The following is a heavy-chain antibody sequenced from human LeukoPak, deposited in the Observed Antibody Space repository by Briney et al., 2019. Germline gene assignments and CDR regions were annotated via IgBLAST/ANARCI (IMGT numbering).Heavy chain of an antibody. CDR2: IRSRGYGATT. D-gene: IGHD5-12*01. J-gene: IGHJ4*02. V-gene: IGHV3-49*03. CDR1: GFTLGDYS. CDR3: TSDLRGYSGYDY. Sequence: GGSLRLSCTASGFTLGDYSMSWFRQAPGEGPEWAGFIRSRGYGATTEYAASVRGRFTISRDDSKSIAYLQMNSLKTEDTAFYYCTSDLRGYSGYDYWGQGTLVTVSS.